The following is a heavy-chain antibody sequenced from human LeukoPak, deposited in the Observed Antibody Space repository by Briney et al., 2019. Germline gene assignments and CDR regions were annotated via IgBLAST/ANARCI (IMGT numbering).Heavy chain of an antibody. CDR3: ARAALGFCHGGTCPYYFDH. V-gene: IGHV4-59*01. CDR2: IGYSGST. J-gene: IGHJ4*02. D-gene: IGHD2-15*01. Sequence: SETLSLTCTVSGGSIGNYYWSWIRQPPGKGLEWIAYIGYSGSTRYNPSLKSRLTISVDPSKNQFSLKLSSVAAADSAVYYCARAALGFCHGGTCPYYFDHWGQGTLVTVSS. CDR1: GGSIGNYY.